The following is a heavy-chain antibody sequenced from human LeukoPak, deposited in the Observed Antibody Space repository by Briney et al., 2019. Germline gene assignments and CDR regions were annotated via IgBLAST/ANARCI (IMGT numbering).Heavy chain of an antibody. Sequence: AASVKASCKASGYTFTSYYMHWVRQAPGQGLERMGIINPSGGSTSYAQKFQGRVTMTRDMSTSTVYMELSSLRSEDTAVYYCARDGSGFDYWGQGTLVTVSS. CDR1: GYTFTSYY. V-gene: IGHV1-46*01. CDR2: INPSGGST. CDR3: ARDGSGFDY. J-gene: IGHJ4*02. D-gene: IGHD6-19*01.